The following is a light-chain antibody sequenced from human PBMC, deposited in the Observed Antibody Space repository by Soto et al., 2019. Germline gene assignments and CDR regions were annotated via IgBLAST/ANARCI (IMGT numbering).Light chain of an antibody. CDR1: SSDVGGYNY. J-gene: IGLJ1*01. CDR2: DVN. CDR3: CSFAGNNYV. V-gene: IGLV2-11*01. Sequence: QSALTQPRSVSGSPGQSVTISCTGTSSDVGGYNYVAWYQQHPGKALKLIIYDVNKRPSGVPDRCSGSKSGNTASLTISGLQAEDEADYYCCSFAGNNYVFGTGTKVTVL.